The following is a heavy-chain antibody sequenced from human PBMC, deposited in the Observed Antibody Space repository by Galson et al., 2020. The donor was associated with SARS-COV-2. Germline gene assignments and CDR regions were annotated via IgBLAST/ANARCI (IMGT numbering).Heavy chain of an antibody. CDR2: VIPVFGSS. CDR3: ARDLKLQLGGAFDI. CDR1: GGSFSSYA. V-gene: IGHV1-69*13. J-gene: IGHJ3*02. D-gene: IGHD1-26*01. Sequence: SVKVSCKASGGSFSSYAFSWVRQAPGQGLEWMGGVIPVFGSSTYAQKFQARVTITANESTSTAFMEMSGLTSEDTAVYYCARDLKLQLGGAFDIWGQGTMVTVSS.